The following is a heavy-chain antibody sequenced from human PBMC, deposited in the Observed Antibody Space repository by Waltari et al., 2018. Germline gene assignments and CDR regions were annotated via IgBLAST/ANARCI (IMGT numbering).Heavy chain of an antibody. Sequence: EVQLVESGGGLVQPGRSLRLSCAASGFTFDDYAMHWVRQAPGKGLEWVSGISWNSGSIGYADSVKGRFTISRDNAKNSLYLQMNSLRAEDTAMYYCARHYSSGGAFDIWGQGTMVTVSS. CDR1: GFTFDDYA. CDR2: ISWNSGSI. CDR3: ARHYSSGGAFDI. V-gene: IGHV3-9*01. D-gene: IGHD6-19*01. J-gene: IGHJ3*02.